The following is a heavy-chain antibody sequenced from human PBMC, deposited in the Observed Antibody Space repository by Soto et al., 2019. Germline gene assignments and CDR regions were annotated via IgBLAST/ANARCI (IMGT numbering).Heavy chain of an antibody. Sequence: QVQLQESGPGLVKPSQTLSLTCSVSGGSISSGGYYWSWIRQHPGKGLEWIGYIYYSENAYYNPSLKSRVTISGDTSKNQFSLKVRSVTAADTAIYYCARADYGMDVWGQGITVTVSS. CDR3: ARADYGMDV. V-gene: IGHV4-31*03. CDR2: IYYSENA. J-gene: IGHJ6*02. CDR1: GGSISSGGYY.